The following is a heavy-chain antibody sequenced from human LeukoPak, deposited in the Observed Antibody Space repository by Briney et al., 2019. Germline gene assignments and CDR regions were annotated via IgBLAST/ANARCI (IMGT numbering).Heavy chain of an antibody. CDR2: IHPCGRL. V-gene: IGHV4-31*03. J-gene: IGHJ4*02. CDR1: GASFSSGDQY. Sequence: PSQTLSLTCTVSGASFSSGDQYWNWDRQSPGKGLEWIWSIHPCGRLYNNPSLDSRVTISIDTSKNQFSLNLNSVTAADTAVYFCSRGLDSRKLGYWGQGTLVTVSS. CDR3: SRGLDSRKLGY. D-gene: IGHD3-22*01.